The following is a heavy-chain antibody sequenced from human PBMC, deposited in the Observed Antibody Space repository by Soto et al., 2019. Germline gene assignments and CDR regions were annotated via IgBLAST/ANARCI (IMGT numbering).Heavy chain of an antibody. CDR3: ARDRYSYGLYMDV. J-gene: IGHJ6*03. Sequence: EVQLVESGGGLVQPGGSLRLSCAASGFTFSSYDMHWVRQATGKGLEWVSAIGTAGDTYYPGSVKGRFTISRENAKNSWYLQMNSLRAGDTAVYYCARDRYSYGLYMDVWGKGTTVTVSS. CDR2: IGTAGDT. V-gene: IGHV3-13*01. D-gene: IGHD5-18*01. CDR1: GFTFSSYD.